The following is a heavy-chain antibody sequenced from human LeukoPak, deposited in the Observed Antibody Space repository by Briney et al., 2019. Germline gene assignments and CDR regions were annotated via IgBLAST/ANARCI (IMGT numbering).Heavy chain of an antibody. J-gene: IGHJ3*02. Sequence: NTGESLKISCKGSGYSFTTYWISWVRQMPGKGLEWMGRIDPSDSYTNYSPSFQGHVTISVDKSISTAYLQWSSLKASDTAMYYCARQGGFYDNRGYNDAFDIWGQGTVVTVSS. CDR1: GYSFTTYW. V-gene: IGHV5-10-1*01. CDR3: ARQGGFYDNRGYNDAFDI. CDR2: IDPSDSYT. D-gene: IGHD3-22*01.